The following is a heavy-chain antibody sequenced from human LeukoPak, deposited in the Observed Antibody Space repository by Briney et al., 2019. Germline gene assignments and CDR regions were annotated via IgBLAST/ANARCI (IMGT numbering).Heavy chain of an antibody. CDR3: ARETPWGGNY. D-gene: IGHD3-10*01. J-gene: IGHJ4*02. V-gene: IGHV4-34*01. CDR1: GGSFSGYY. Sequence: SETLSLTCAVYGGSFSGYYWSWIRQPPGKGLEWIGSIYYSGSTYYNPSLKSRVTISVDTSKNQFSLKLSSVTAADTAVYYCARETPWGGNYWGQGTLVTVSS. CDR2: IYYSGST.